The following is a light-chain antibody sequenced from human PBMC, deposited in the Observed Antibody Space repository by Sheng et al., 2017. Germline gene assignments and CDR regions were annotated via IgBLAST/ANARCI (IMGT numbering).Light chain of an antibody. J-gene: IGKJ4*01. V-gene: IGKV3-11*01. CDR3: QHRSNWPPT. Sequence: EIVLTQSPATLSLSPGGRATLSCRASQSVSSYLAWYQQKPAQAPRLLXYDASNRATGIPARFSGSGSGDRFTLTISSLEPEDFAVYYCQHRSNWPPTFGGGTKVEIK. CDR1: QSVSSY. CDR2: DAS.